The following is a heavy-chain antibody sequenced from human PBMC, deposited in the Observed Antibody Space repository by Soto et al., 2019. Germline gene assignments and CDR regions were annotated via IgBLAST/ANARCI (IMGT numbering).Heavy chain of an antibody. Sequence: PSETLSLTCAVYGGSFSGYYWSWIRQPPGKGLEWIGEINHSGSTKYNPSLKSRVSMSVDTSKNQFSLKLSSVTAADTAVYYCGRQEVATAMAAFVYWGQGILVT. CDR1: GGSFSGYY. CDR2: INHSGST. CDR3: GRQEVATAMAAFVY. D-gene: IGHD5-18*01. V-gene: IGHV4-34*01. J-gene: IGHJ4*02.